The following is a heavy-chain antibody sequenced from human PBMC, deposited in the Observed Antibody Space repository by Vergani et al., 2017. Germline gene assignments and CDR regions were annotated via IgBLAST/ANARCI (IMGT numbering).Heavy chain of an antibody. CDR3: ATGTGRSDFDY. Sequence: EVQLVESGGGLVQPGGSLRLSCAASGFTFSNTWMSWVRQAPGKGLEWVGRIKSKTDGGTKDYAAPVRGRFTISRDDSKNALYLQMNSLQIDDTAVYYCATGTGRSDFDYWGRGTLVTVSS. D-gene: IGHD1-14*01. CDR1: GFTFSNTW. CDR2: IKSKTDGGTK. J-gene: IGHJ4*02. V-gene: IGHV3-15*01.